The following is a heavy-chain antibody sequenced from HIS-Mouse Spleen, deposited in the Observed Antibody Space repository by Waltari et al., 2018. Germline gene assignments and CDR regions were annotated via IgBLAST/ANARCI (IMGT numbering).Heavy chain of an antibody. V-gene: IGHV4-34*01. CDR1: GGSFSGYY. J-gene: IGHJ4*02. CDR2: INHSGST. CDR3: ARGGGLGNSAWFDY. Sequence: QVQLQQWGAGLLKPSETLSLTCAVYGGSFSGYYWSWIRQPPGKGLEWIGEINHSGSTNYNPSRKSRVTISVDTSKNQFSLKLSSVTAADTAVYYCARGGGLGNSAWFDYWGQGTLVTVSS. D-gene: IGHD4-4*01.